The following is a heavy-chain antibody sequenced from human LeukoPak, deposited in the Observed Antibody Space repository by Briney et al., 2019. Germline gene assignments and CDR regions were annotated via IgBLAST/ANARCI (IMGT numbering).Heavy chain of an antibody. J-gene: IGHJ6*02. V-gene: IGHV4-61*02. CDR2: IYTSGST. CDR1: GGSISSGSYY. CDR3: ASHSSGRGYYYYGMDV. Sequence: SQTLSLTCTVSGGSISSGSYYWSWIRQPAGKGLEWIGRIYTSGSTNYNPSLKSRVTISVDTSKNQFSLKLSSVTAADTAVYYCASHSSGRGYYYYGMDVWGQRTTVTVSS. D-gene: IGHD6-19*01.